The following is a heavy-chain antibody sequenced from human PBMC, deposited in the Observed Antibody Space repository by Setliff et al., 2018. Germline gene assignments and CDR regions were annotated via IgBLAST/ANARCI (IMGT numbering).Heavy chain of an antibody. CDR3: ARERMYYNFWSGYSDY. D-gene: IGHD3-3*01. Sequence: SETLSLTCTVSGGSISSSSYYWGWIRQPPGKGLEWIGSIYYSGSTYYNPSLKSRVTISVDSSKNQFSLKLSSVTAADTAVYYCARERMYYNFWSGYSDYWGQGTLVTVS. CDR2: IYYSGST. J-gene: IGHJ4*02. V-gene: IGHV4-39*07. CDR1: GGSISSSSYY.